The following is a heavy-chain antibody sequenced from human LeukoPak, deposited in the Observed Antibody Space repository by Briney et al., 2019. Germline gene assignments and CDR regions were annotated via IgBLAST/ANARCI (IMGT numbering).Heavy chain of an antibody. V-gene: IGHV3-11*04. Sequence: YFWPWIRQPPGKGLEWASYISASGYAMYYADSVRGRFTISRDNAQNSLYQQMNSLRAEDKAVYYCGRGRCLWFGEYPYYGMDVWGQGTTVTVSS. CDR1: YF. CDR3: GRGRCLWFGEYPYYGMDV. D-gene: IGHD3-10*01. J-gene: IGHJ6*02. CDR2: ISASGYAM.